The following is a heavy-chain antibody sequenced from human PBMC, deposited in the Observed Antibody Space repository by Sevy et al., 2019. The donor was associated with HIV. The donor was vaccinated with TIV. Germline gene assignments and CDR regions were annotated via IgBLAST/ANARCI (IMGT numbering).Heavy chain of an antibody. CDR1: GGTFSNHI. CDR2: ILPIFGTT. CDR3: ANGMEFSFTLNQLPLTAIES. J-gene: IGHJ4*02. D-gene: IGHD3-16*02. Sequence: ASVKVSCQTSGGTFSNHIINWVRQAPGHEFEWVGGILPIFGTTNYAQKFRGRVTFIADDSTSTVYMQLSSLRSDDTAFYYCANGMEFSFTLNQLPLTAIESWGQGTLVTVSS. V-gene: IGHV1-69*13.